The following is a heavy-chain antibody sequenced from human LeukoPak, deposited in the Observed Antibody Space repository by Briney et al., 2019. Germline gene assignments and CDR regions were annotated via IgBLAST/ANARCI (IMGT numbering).Heavy chain of an antibody. CDR1: GFTVSSNY. Sequence: PGGSLRLSCAASGFTVSSNYMSWVRQAPGKGLEWVSVIYSGGSSYYADSVKGRFTISRDNSKNTVYLQMNSLRVEDTAVYYCARDYTYCSGSRCYDRFDYWGQGIRVTVSS. J-gene: IGHJ4*02. D-gene: IGHD2-15*01. CDR2: IYSGGSS. CDR3: ARDYTYCSGSRCYDRFDY. V-gene: IGHV3-66*01.